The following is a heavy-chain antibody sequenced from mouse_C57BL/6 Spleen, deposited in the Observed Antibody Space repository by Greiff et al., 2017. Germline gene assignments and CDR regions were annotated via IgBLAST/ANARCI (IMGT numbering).Heavy chain of an antibody. J-gene: IGHJ4*01. CDR2: IDPADGYT. Sequence: QVQLQQSGAELVMPGASVKLSCKASGYTFTSYWMHWVKQRPGQGLEWIGEIDPADGYTNYDQKFKGKSTLTVDKSSSTAYMQLSSLTSEDSAVYYCARRRLLRSSTYAMDYWGQGTSVTVSS. V-gene: IGHV1-69*01. CDR1: GYTFTSYW. CDR3: ARRRLLRSSTYAMDY. D-gene: IGHD1-1*01.